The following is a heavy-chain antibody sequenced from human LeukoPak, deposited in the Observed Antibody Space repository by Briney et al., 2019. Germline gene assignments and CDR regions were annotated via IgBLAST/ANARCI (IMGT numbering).Heavy chain of an antibody. CDR3: ARGLYGSGSYSNYYYYGMDV. CDR1: GGPISSNY. V-gene: IGHV4-59*01. J-gene: IGHJ6*02. D-gene: IGHD3-10*01. Sequence: SETLSLTCTVSGGPISSNYWNWIRQPPGKGLEWIAYIHYDGSISSNPSLKSRVTISMDTSKNQFSLHLSSVTAADTAVYYCARGLYGSGSYSNYYYYGMDVWGQGTTVTVSS. CDR2: IHYDGSI.